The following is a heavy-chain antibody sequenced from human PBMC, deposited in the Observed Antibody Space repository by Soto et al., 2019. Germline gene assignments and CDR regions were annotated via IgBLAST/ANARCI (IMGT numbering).Heavy chain of an antibody. CDR3: ANVPTGGWQQLVLSTDS. Sequence: PGGSLRLSCAVSGFTLSSYWMSWVRLSPGKGLEWVANITEDGSETVYVDSVKGRFTISRDNAKNTLSLQMNTLRAEAKAVYYCANVPTGGWQQLVLSTDSWGQGTVLTVDS. CDR1: GFTLSSYW. CDR2: ITEDGSET. J-gene: IGHJ4*02. V-gene: IGHV3-7*01. D-gene: IGHD6-13*01.